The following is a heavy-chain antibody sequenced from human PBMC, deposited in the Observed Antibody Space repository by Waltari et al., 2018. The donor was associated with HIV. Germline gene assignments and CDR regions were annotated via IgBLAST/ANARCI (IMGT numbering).Heavy chain of an antibody. CDR3: AKAYDSSGFQYYFDY. Sequence: EVQLVESGGDLVQPGRSLRLSCAASGFTFDDYAMHWVRQAPGKGLEWVSCINWNSDNIGYADSVKGRFTISRDHAKNSLYLQMNSLRPEDTALYYCAKAYDSSGFQYYFDYWGQGTLVTVSS. CDR1: GFTFDDYA. V-gene: IGHV3-9*01. CDR2: INWNSDNI. J-gene: IGHJ4*02. D-gene: IGHD3-22*01.